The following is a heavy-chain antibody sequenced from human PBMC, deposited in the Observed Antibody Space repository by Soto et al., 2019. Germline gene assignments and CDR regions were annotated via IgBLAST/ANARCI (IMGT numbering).Heavy chain of an antibody. CDR3: ARGRYGDY. Sequence: QVHLVQSGAEVKKPGASVKLSCKGSGYAFTTHGITWVRQAPGQGLEWMGWISDHNGNTNYAQKLQGRVTVTRPPSTSTAYMELRSLRSDDTAVYYCARGRYGDYWGQGALVTVSS. CDR1: GYAFTTHG. D-gene: IGHD1-1*01. J-gene: IGHJ4*02. CDR2: ISDHNGNT. V-gene: IGHV1-18*01.